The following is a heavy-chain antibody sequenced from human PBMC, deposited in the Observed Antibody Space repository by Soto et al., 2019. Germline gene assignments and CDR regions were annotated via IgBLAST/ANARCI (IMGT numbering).Heavy chain of an antibody. CDR1: GFTFSSYE. D-gene: IGHD5-12*01. CDR2: ISSSGSTI. J-gene: IGHJ4*02. Sequence: EVQLVESGGGLVQPGGSLRLSCAASGFTFSSYEMNWVRQAPGKGLEWVSYISSSGSTIYYADSVKGRFTISRDNAKNSLNLKLNSLGAEDRAVYYCARGQYRRGGGYFDYWGQETLVTVSS. CDR3: ARGQYRRGGGYFDY. V-gene: IGHV3-48*03.